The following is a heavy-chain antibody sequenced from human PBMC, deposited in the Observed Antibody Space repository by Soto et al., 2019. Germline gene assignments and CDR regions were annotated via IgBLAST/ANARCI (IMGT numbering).Heavy chain of an antibody. CDR1: GYSFSDYT. Sequence: QVHLVQSGAEVKKPGASVKVSCKASGYSFSDYTIHCVRRAPGQPPEWMARINTGTASTEYSQKFQGRVTITRDTSATTAYMALSSLRSEDTAVYDCARGPQDSYGMDVWGQGTTVTVS. V-gene: IGHV1-3*04. J-gene: IGHJ6*02. CDR3: ARGPQDSYGMDV. CDR2: INTGTAST.